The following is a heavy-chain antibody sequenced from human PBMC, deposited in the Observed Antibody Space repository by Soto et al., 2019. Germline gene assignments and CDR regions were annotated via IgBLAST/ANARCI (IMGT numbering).Heavy chain of an antibody. CDR1: GFTFSSYG. J-gene: IGHJ4*02. D-gene: IGHD1-26*01. CDR2: ISYDGSNK. Sequence: QVQLVESGGGVVQPGRSLRLSCAASGFTFSSYGMHWVRQAPGKGLEWVAVISYDGSNKYYADSVKGRFTISRDNSKNTLYLQMNSLRAEDTAVYYCAKDSPDGAADYWGQGTLVTFSS. V-gene: IGHV3-30*18. CDR3: AKDSPDGAADY.